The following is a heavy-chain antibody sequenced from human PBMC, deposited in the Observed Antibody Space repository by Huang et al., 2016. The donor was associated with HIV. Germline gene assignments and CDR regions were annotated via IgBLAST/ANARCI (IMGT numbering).Heavy chain of an antibody. CDR1: GGTFSKYA. Sequence: QVQLVQSGAEVKTPGSSVKVSCKASGGTFSKYAISWVRQAPGQGLEWMGGSMPMFGTPNYARKFQGRVTITADDSTSTTYVEVSSLRSEDTALYYCARGQLGSYGDYDVLYWGQGTLVTVSS. D-gene: IGHD4-17*01. J-gene: IGHJ4*02. CDR3: ARGQLGSYGDYDVLY. V-gene: IGHV1-69*13. CDR2: SMPMFGTP.